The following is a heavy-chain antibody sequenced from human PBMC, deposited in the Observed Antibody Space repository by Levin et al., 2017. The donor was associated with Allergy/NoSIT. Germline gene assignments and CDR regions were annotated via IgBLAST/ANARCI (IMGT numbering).Heavy chain of an antibody. Sequence: SQTLSLTCTVSGGSISSSDYYWGWIRQPPGKGLEWIGTIYYGGSTYYNPSLRSRVTISVDTSKNQFSLKLSSVTAADTAVYYCARLKYAGNTGRWFDPWGQGTLVTVSS. J-gene: IGHJ5*02. CDR1: GGSISSSDYY. V-gene: IGHV4-39*01. CDR3: ARLKYAGNTGRWFDP. D-gene: IGHD1-14*01. CDR2: IYYGGST.